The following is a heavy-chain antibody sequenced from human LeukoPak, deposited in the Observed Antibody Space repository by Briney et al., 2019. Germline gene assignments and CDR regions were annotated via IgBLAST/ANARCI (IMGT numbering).Heavy chain of an antibody. D-gene: IGHD3-10*01. CDR3: VRTYYYGSGTLGPPGY. CDR1: GGSISSNNYY. V-gene: IGHV4-39*01. Sequence: PSETLSLTCIVSGGSISSNNYYWGWIRQPPGKGLEWIGGIYYSGSTYYNPSLKSRVTMSVDTSKNQLSLKLSSVTAADTAVYHCVRTYYYGSGTLGPPGYWGQGTLVTVSS. J-gene: IGHJ4*02. CDR2: IYYSGST.